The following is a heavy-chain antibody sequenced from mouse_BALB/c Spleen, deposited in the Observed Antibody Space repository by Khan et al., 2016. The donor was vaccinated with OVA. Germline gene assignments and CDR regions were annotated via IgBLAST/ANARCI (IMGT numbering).Heavy chain of an antibody. V-gene: IGHV1S81*02. CDR3: ARIKRIVATYVDY. Sequence: VQLQQSGAELVKAGASVKMSCKASGYTFTSYWMHWVKQRLGQGLEWFAETNPTNGRTYYNEKFKSKATLTVDKSSSTADMLLSGPTFEESAVYYFARIKRIVATYVDYWGQGTTLTVSS. CDR2: TNPTNGRT. CDR1: GYTFTSYW. D-gene: IGHD1-1*01. J-gene: IGHJ2*01.